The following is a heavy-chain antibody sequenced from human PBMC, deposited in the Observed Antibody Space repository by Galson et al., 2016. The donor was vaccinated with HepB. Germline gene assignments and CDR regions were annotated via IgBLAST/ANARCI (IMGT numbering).Heavy chain of an antibody. D-gene: IGHD6-6*01. CDR2: INPNSGAT. V-gene: IGHV1-2*02. CDR1: GYTFTGSY. Sequence: SVKVSCKASGYTFTGSYMHWVRQAPGQGLEWMGWINPNSGATKYAQKFRGRVTMTRDTSISTAYMELSRLRSADTAVYFFASGFLAVSSADENDCWGQGTLVTVAS. J-gene: IGHJ4*02. CDR3: ASGFLAVSSADENDC.